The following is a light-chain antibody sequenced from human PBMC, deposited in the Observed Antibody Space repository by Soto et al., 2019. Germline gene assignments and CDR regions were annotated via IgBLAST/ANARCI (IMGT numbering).Light chain of an antibody. V-gene: IGKV1-39*01. CDR3: QQSYSTPYT. CDR1: QTISNY. Sequence: DIRMTQSPSSLSASVGDRLTITCRASQTISNYLNWFQQKPGTAPKLLIFAASSLQSGVPSRFSGSGSGTYFTLTISTLQPEDFATYYCQQSYSTPYTFGQGTKLEIK. CDR2: AAS. J-gene: IGKJ2*01.